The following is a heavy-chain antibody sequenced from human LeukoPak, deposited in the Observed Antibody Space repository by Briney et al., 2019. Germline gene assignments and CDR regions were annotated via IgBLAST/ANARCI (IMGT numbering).Heavy chain of an antibody. CDR2: ISAYNGNT. Sequence: GASVKVPCEASGYTFTSYGISWVRQAPGQGLEWMGWISAYNGNTNYAQKLQGRVTMTTDTSTSTAYMELRSLRSDDTAVYYCARDQMATTQDYWGQGTLVTVSS. J-gene: IGHJ4*02. CDR1: GYTFTSYG. CDR3: ARDQMATTQDY. V-gene: IGHV1-18*01. D-gene: IGHD5-24*01.